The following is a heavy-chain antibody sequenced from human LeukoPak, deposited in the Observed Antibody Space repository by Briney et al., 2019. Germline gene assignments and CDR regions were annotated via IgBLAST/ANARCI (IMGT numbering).Heavy chain of an antibody. V-gene: IGHV4-59*01. J-gene: IGHJ4*02. D-gene: IGHD6-25*01. CDR1: GGSISSYY. CDR3: ARGKRLAHFDY. CDR2: IYYSGST. Sequence: SETLSLTCTVSGGSISSYYWSWIRQPPGKGLEWIGYIYYSGSTNYNPSLKSRVTISVDTSKNQFSLKLSSVTAADTAVYYCARGKRLAHFDYWGQGTPVTVSS.